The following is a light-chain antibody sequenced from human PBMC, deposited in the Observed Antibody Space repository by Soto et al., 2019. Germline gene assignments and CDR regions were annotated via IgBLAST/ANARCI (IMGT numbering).Light chain of an antibody. V-gene: IGLV2-8*01. Sequence: LTQPPSASGSPGQSVTISCTGSSNDVGAYNYVSWYQQHPGKAPKLIIYEVTKRPSGVPDRFSGSKSGNTASLTVSGLQADDEADYFCGSDPGSDNYVFGTGTKSPS. CDR1: SNDVGAYNY. J-gene: IGLJ1*01. CDR3: GSDPGSDNYV. CDR2: EVT.